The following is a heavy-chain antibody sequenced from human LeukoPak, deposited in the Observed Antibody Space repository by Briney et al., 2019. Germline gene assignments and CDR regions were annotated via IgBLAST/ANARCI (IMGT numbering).Heavy chain of an antibody. CDR2: ISYDGSNK. Sequence: PGGSLRLSCAASGFTFSSYGMHWVRQAPGKGLEWVAVISYDGSNKYYADSVKGRYTISRDNSKNTLYLQMNSLSAEDTAVYYCAKAGRAWGHSGYYFDYWGQGTLVTVSS. J-gene: IGHJ4*02. CDR3: AKAGRAWGHSGYYFDY. V-gene: IGHV3-30*18. D-gene: IGHD3-22*01. CDR1: GFTFSSYG.